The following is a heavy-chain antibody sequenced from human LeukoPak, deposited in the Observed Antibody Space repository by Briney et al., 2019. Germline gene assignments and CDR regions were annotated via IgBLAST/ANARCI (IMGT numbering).Heavy chain of an antibody. CDR3: ARHDSSAWYVDY. D-gene: IGHD6-19*01. Sequence: SETLSLTCAVYGGSFSGYYWSWIRQPPGKGLEWIGEINHSGSTNYNPSLKSRVTISVDTSKNHFSLKLSSVTAADTAVYYCARHDSSAWYVDYWAQGTLVTVSS. V-gene: IGHV4-34*01. J-gene: IGHJ4*02. CDR2: INHSGST. CDR1: GGSFSGYY.